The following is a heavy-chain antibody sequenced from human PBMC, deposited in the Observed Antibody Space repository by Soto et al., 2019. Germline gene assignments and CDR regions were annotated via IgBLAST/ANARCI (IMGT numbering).Heavy chain of an antibody. CDR1: GGSISGSYYY. V-gene: IGHV4-39*01. J-gene: IGHJ4*02. Sequence: QLQLQESGPGLVKPSETLSLTCAVSGGSISGSYYYWGWLRQSPGKGPEWIGSVFYTGFTSYNTSLERRFSGSVDTSKNQFSMKVSGVSAADTAVYYCATSQKGYNWNYFDHWGQGALVTVSS. CDR2: VFYTGFT. D-gene: IGHD1-20*01. CDR3: ATSQKGYNWNYFDH.